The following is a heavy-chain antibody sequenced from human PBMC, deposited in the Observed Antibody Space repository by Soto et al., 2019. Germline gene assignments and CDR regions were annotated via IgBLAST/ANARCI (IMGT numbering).Heavy chain of an antibody. CDR1: GFTFGSYA. Sequence: GGSLRLSCVVSGFTFGSYAMSWVRQAPEKGPEWVAILGGNGFTTYYADSVKGRFTISGDKSKSTLFLQMNSLRADDTVVYYCAKALRPSLNFFYYMDVWGRGTSVTVSS. V-gene: IGHV3-23*01. J-gene: IGHJ6*03. CDR3: AKALRPSLNFFYYMDV. D-gene: IGHD2-2*01. CDR2: LGGNGFTT.